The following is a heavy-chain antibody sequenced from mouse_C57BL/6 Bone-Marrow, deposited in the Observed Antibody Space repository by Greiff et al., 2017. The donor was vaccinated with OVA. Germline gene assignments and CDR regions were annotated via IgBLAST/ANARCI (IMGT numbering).Heavy chain of an antibody. CDR2: ISSGSSTI. Sequence: EVKVVESGGGLVKPGGSLKLSCAASGFTFSDYGMHWVRQAPEKGLEWVAYISSGSSTIYYADTVKGRFTISRDNAKNTLFLQMTSLRSEDTAMYYGARRDTTVVARGYFDVWGTGTTVTVSS. J-gene: IGHJ1*03. CDR1: GFTFSDYG. CDR3: ARRDTTVVARGYFDV. V-gene: IGHV5-17*01. D-gene: IGHD1-1*01.